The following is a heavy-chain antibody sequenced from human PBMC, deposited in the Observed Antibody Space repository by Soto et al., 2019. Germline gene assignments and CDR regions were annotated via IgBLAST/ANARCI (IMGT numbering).Heavy chain of an antibody. V-gene: IGHV3-21*01. Sequence: GGSLRLSCAASGFTFSSYSMNWVRQAPGKGLEWVSCISSSSSHVYYADSVKGRCTISRDNAKNSLYLQMNSLRVEDKAVYYCASMNVVAAENAFDIWGQGTLVTVSS. CDR3: ASMNVVAAENAFDI. D-gene: IGHD2-21*01. CDR2: ISSSSSHV. J-gene: IGHJ4*02. CDR1: GFTFSSYS.